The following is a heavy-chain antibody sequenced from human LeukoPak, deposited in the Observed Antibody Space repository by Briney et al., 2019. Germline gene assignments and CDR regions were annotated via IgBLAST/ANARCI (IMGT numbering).Heavy chain of an antibody. Sequence: GGSLRLSCAASGFSGNYMSWVRQTPGKGLEWVSVIYSDGSTYYADSVEGRFSISRDNSKNTLFLQMNSLRVEDTAVYYCASSLSWPGFFDYWGQGTLVSVSS. CDR1: GFSGNY. V-gene: IGHV3-53*01. J-gene: IGHJ4*02. CDR2: IYSDGST. D-gene: IGHD6-13*01. CDR3: ASSLSWPGFFDY.